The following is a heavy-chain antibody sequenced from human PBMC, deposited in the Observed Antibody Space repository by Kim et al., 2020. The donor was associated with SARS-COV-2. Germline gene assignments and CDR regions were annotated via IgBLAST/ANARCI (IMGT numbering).Heavy chain of an antibody. CDR3: TRDEDYDAFDI. V-gene: IGHV7-4-1*02. CDR2: P. Sequence: PTYAQRFTERFIFALDTAVSTAYLQISSLQAEDTAVYYCTRDEDYDAFDIWGQGTMVTVSS. D-gene: IGHD4-17*01. J-gene: IGHJ3*02.